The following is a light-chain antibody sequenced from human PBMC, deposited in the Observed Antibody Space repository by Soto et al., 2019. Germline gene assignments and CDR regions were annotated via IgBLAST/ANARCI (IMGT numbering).Light chain of an antibody. CDR2: GAS. CDR3: QQYGSSPWT. Sequence: EIVLTQSPGTLSLSPGERATLSCRASQSVSSNYLAWYQQKPGQAPRLLIYGASSRATGIPDRFSGSGSGTDFTLTISRLEPEDFVVYICQQYGSSPWTFGQGTKVEIK. V-gene: IGKV3-20*01. J-gene: IGKJ1*01. CDR1: QSVSSNY.